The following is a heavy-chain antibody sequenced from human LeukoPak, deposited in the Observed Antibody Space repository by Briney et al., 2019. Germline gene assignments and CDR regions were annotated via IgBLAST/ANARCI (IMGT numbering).Heavy chain of an antibody. J-gene: IGHJ4*02. Sequence: SETLSLTCTVSGASISSGDNYWSWIRQPPGKGLEWIGYIYYSGSTYYNPSLKSRVTISVDTSKNQFSLKLSSVTAADTAVYYCARGDLYSSSWYNWGQGTLVTVSS. CDR1: GASISSGDNY. D-gene: IGHD6-13*01. CDR2: IYYSGST. CDR3: ARGDLYSSSWYN. V-gene: IGHV4-30-4*08.